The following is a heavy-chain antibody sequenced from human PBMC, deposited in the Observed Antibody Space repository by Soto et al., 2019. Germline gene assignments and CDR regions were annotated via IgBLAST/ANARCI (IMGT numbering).Heavy chain of an antibody. CDR3: AKGGYYDSSGYLRYGMDV. D-gene: IGHD3-22*01. V-gene: IGHV3-30*18. Sequence: VGSLRLSCAASGFTFSSYGMHWVRQAPGKGLEWVAVISYDGSNKYYADSVKGRFTISRDNSKNTLYLQMNSLRAEDTAVYYCAKGGYYDSSGYLRYGMDVWGQGTTVTVSS. CDR2: ISYDGSNK. J-gene: IGHJ6*02. CDR1: GFTFSSYG.